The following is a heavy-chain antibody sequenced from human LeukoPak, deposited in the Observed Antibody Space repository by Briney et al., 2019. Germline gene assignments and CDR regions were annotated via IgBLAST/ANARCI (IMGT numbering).Heavy chain of an antibody. D-gene: IGHD6-19*01. J-gene: IGHJ4*02. CDR2: IKSKTDGGTT. V-gene: IGHV3-15*07. CDR3: TTDFGSGWFY. Sequence: GGSLRLSCAASEFTFSSYSMNWVRQAPGKGLEWVGRIKSKTDGGTTDYAAPVKGRFTISRDDSKNTLYLQMNSLKTEDTAVYYCTTDFGSGWFYWGQGTLVTVSS. CDR1: EFTFSSYS.